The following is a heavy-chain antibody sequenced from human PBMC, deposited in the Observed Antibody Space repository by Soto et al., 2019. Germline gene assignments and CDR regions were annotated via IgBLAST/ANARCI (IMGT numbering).Heavy chain of an antibody. CDR2: IYWDDDK. CDR3: AHRLPQYSSSWYSSSDY. V-gene: IGHV2-5*02. D-gene: IGHD6-13*01. J-gene: IGHJ4*02. Sequence: QITLKESGPTLVKPTQTLTLTCTFSGFSLSTSGVGVGWIRQPPGKALEWLALIYWDDDKRYSPSLKSRLTITKDTSKSQVVPTTTNMAPVDTSTSSCAHRLPQYSSSWYSSSDYWGQGTLVTVSS. CDR1: GFSLSTSGVG.